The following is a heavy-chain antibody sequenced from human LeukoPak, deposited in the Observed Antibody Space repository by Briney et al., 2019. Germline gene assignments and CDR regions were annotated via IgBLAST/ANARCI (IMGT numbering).Heavy chain of an antibody. Sequence: SETLSLTCTVSVYSISSGYYWGWIRQPPGKGLGWSGSIYHSGSTYYNLSLKSRVTISVDTSTNQFSLKLSSVTAADTAVYYCARYGAGSYLNYYFDYWGQGTLVTVSS. CDR3: ARYGAGSYLNYYFDY. V-gene: IGHV4-38-2*02. CDR2: IYHSGST. J-gene: IGHJ4*02. CDR1: VYSISSGYY. D-gene: IGHD3-10*01.